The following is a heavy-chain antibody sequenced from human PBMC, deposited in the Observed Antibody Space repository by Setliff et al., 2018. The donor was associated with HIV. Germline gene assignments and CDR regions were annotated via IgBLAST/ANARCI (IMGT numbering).Heavy chain of an antibody. Sequence: SETLSLTCAVYGGSFSGYYWSWIRQPPGKGLEWIGEINHSGSTNYNPSLKSRVTLSVDTSKNQFSLKLSSVTAADTAVYYCARGANWNYEDYYYYMDVWGKGTTVTVSS. CDR2: INHSGST. CDR1: GGSFSGYY. CDR3: ARGANWNYEDYYYYMDV. J-gene: IGHJ6*03. V-gene: IGHV4-34*01. D-gene: IGHD1-7*01.